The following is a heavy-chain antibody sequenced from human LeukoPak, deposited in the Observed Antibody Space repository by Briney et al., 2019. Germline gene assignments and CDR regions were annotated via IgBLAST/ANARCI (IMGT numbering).Heavy chain of an antibody. CDR2: VYTSGST. D-gene: IGHD3-16*02. CDR3: ARDGEDYVWGSYRDY. J-gene: IGHJ4*02. Sequence: SETLSLTCTVSGGSISSSSYYWSWIRQPAGKGLEWIGRVYTSGSTNYNPSLKSRVTMSVDTSKNQFSLRLSSVTAADTAVYYCARDGEDYVWGSYRDYWGQGTLVTVSS. CDR1: GGSISSSSYY. V-gene: IGHV4-61*02.